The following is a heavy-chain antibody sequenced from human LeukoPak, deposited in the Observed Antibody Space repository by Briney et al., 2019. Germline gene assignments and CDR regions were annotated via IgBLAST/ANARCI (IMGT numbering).Heavy chain of an antibody. Sequence: GGSLRLSCAASGFTFSSYAMSWVRQAPGKGLEWVSAISGSGGSTYYADSVKGRFTIPRDNSKNTLYLQMNSLRAEDTAVYYCATSLVGATSYYFDYWGQGTLVTVSS. V-gene: IGHV3-23*01. CDR3: ATSLVGATSYYFDY. CDR2: ISGSGGST. J-gene: IGHJ4*02. D-gene: IGHD1-26*01. CDR1: GFTFSSYA.